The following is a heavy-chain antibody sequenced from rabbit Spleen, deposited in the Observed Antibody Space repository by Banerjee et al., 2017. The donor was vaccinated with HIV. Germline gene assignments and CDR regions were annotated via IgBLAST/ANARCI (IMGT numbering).Heavy chain of an antibody. V-gene: IGHV1S47*01. CDR3: ARDGAGGSYFAL. Sequence: EESGGGLVQPEGSLTLTCKASGFDFSMTGVSWVRQAPGKGLEWIGYIDLLFGTTYYANWVNGRFTISSHDAQNTLYLQLNSLTAADTATYFCARDGAGGSYFALWGPGTLVTVS. CDR2: IDLLFGTT. J-gene: IGHJ6*01. D-gene: IGHD8-1*01. CDR1: GFDFSMTG.